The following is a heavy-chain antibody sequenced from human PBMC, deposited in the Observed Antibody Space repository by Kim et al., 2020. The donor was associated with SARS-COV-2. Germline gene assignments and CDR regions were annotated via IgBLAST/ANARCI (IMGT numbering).Heavy chain of an antibody. CDR2: IYSGGTGT. Sequence: GGSLRLSCAASGFTLSSYAMSWVRQAPGMGLEWVSVIYSGGTGTNYADSVKGRFTISRDSAKNTLYLQLNSLTAEDTALYYCSSDSPGYTGIRLSFDIWG. CDR3: SSDSPGYTGIRLSFDI. V-gene: IGHV3-23*03. CDR1: GFTLSSYA. D-gene: IGHD1-26*01. J-gene: IGHJ3*02.